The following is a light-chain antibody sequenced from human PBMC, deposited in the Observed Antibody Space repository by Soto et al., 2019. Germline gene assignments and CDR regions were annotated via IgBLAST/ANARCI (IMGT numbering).Light chain of an antibody. CDR2: FAS. V-gene: IGKV3-15*01. CDR1: QSLNNN. J-gene: IGKJ4*01. Sequence: EIVMTQSPATLSVPPGEKATLSCRASQSLNNNLAWYQQKPGQGPRLLIYFASTRATGIPARFSGSGSGTEFSLTISSLQSEDFASYYCQQYSAWPLTFGGGTKVETK. CDR3: QQYSAWPLT.